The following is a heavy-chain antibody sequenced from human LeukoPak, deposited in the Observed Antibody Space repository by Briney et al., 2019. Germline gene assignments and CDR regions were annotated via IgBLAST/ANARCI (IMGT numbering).Heavy chain of an antibody. D-gene: IGHD1-7*01. CDR3: ARGRTTRASGFDP. J-gene: IGHJ5*02. Sequence: SETLSLTCTVSGGSISSGDYYWSWIRQPPGKGLEWIGYIYYSGSTYYNPSLKSRVTISVDTSKNQFSLKLSSVTAADTAVYYCARGRTTRASGFDPWGQGTLVTDSS. CDR2: IYYSGST. CDR1: GGSISSGDYY. V-gene: IGHV4-30-4*08.